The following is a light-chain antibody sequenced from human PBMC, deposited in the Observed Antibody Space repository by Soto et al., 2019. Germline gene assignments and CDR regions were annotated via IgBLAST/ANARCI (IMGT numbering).Light chain of an antibody. CDR1: QSVSTN. V-gene: IGKV3-15*01. CDR3: QQYNIWPRA. J-gene: IGKJ1*01. CDR2: GAS. Sequence: EIVMTQSPATLPVSPGERATLSCRASQSVSTNLAWYQQKPRQGPRLLIYGASTRATGIPARFSGSGSGTDFTLTISSLQSEDFAIYYCQQYNIWPRAFGQGTKVEIK.